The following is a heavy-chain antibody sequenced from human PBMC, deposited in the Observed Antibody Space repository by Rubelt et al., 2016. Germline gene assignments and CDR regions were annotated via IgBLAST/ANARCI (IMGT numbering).Heavy chain of an antibody. CDR2: FYYTGNT. J-gene: IGHJ4*02. Sequence: QVQLQESVPGLVKTSQILSLTSTVSGDSVRNGRYYWSWIRQLPGNGPEWIGNFYYTGNTHSSPSLRSRVVITIDTSKNEFYLSLSSVTAADTAVYYCATNGVVTAPFQYWGQGTLVAVSS. V-gene: IGHV4-31*03. CDR1: GDSVRNGRYY. D-gene: IGHD3-3*01. CDR3: ATNGVVTAPFQY.